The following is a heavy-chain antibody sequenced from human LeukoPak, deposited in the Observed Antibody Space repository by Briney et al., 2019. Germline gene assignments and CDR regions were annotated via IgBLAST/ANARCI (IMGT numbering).Heavy chain of an antibody. D-gene: IGHD6-19*01. Sequence: GGPLRLSCAASGFTFSSYSMNWVRQAPGKGLEWVSAISGSGGSTYYADSVKGRFTISRDNSKNTLYLQMNSLRAEDTAVYYCAKSSSGWPYSWFDPWGQGTLVTVSS. J-gene: IGHJ5*02. CDR2: ISGSGGST. V-gene: IGHV3-23*01. CDR3: AKSSSGWPYSWFDP. CDR1: GFTFSSYS.